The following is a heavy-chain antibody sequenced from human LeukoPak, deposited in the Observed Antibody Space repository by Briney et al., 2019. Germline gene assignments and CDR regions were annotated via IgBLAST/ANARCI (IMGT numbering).Heavy chain of an antibody. V-gene: IGHV4-59*06. CDR2: IYYSGST. CDR3: ARQVYGDYRGKSAFDI. Sequence: KASETLSLTCTVSGGSISSYYWSWIRQHPGKGLEWIGYIYYSGSTYYNPSLKSRVTISVDTSKNQFSLKLSSVTAADTAVYYCARQVYGDYRGKSAFDIWGQGTMVTVSS. J-gene: IGHJ3*02. CDR1: GGSISSYY. D-gene: IGHD4-17*01.